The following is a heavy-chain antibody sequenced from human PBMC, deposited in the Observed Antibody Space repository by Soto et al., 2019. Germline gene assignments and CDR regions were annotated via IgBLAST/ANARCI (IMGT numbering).Heavy chain of an antibody. CDR1: GGTFSSYA. J-gene: IGHJ4*02. V-gene: IGHV1-69*13. D-gene: IGHD3-22*01. CDR2: IIPIFGTA. CDR3: ARDPDYYDSSGYNDNPLYFDY. Sequence: GASVKVSCKASGGTFSSYAISWVRQAPGQGLEWKGGIIPIFGTANYAQKFQGRVTITADESTSTAYMELSSLRSEDTAVYYCARDPDYYDSSGYNDNPLYFDYWGQGTLVTVSS.